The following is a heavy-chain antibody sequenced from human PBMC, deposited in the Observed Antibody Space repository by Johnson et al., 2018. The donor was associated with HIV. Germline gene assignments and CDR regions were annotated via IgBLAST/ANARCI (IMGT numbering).Heavy chain of an antibody. CDR1: GFTFSSYA. CDR2: ISYDGSNK. D-gene: IGHD5-12*01. V-gene: IGHV3-30-3*01. Sequence: QVQLVESGGGVVQPGRSLRLSCAASGFTFSSYAMHWVRQAPGKGLEWVAVISYDGSNKYYADSVKGRFTISRDNSKNTLYLQMNSLRAEDTAVYYCARDISGGGTESCYDHLSAPDAFDIWGQGTMVTGSS. J-gene: IGHJ3*02. CDR3: ARDISGGGTESCYDHLSAPDAFDI.